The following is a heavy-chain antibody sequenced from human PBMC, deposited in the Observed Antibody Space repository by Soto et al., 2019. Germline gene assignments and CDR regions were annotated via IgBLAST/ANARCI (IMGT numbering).Heavy chain of an antibody. CDR2: IKQDGSEK. V-gene: IGHV3-7*01. J-gene: IGHJ3*02. CDR3: AREQTATDAFDI. CDR1: GFTFSSYW. Sequence: TGGPQRPPCPASGFTFSSYWMSRVRQAPGKGLEWVANIKQDGSEKYYVDSVKGRFTISRDNAKNSLYLQMNSLRAEDTAVYYCAREQTATDAFDIWGQGTMVTVSS. D-gene: IGHD1-1*01.